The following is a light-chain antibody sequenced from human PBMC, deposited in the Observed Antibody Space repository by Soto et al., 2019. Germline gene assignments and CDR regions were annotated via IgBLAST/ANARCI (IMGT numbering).Light chain of an antibody. V-gene: IGKV1-8*01. Sequence: AIRMTQSPSSFSASTGDRVTITCRASQGISTYLAWYQQKPGKAPKLLIYAASTLQSGVPSRFSGSGSGTDFTLTISCLQSEDFATYYCQQSYIYPRTFGQGTKVEIK. CDR2: AAS. CDR1: QGISTY. CDR3: QQSYIYPRT. J-gene: IGKJ1*01.